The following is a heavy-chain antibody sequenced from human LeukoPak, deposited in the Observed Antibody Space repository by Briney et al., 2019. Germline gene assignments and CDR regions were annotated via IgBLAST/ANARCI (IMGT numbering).Heavy chain of an antibody. J-gene: IGHJ4*02. CDR1: GFNLSSYW. Sequence: GGALRLSCAASGFNLSSYWMHWVPQAPGKGVVWVSRINSDGSSTSYADSVKGRFTISRDNAKNTLHLQMNSLRAEDTAVYYCARGRWLQPVDYWGQGTLVTVSS. V-gene: IGHV3-74*01. CDR3: ARGRWLQPVDY. CDR2: INSDGSST. D-gene: IGHD5-24*01.